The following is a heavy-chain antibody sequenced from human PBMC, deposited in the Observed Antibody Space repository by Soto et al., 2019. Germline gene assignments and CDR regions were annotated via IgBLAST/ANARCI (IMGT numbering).Heavy chain of an antibody. V-gene: IGHV3-30*03. CDR1: GFGFNFLG. CDR2: ISGDASRI. CDR3: ARDRDAGWFVMDV. J-gene: IGHJ6*02. D-gene: IGHD3-10*01. Sequence: QVQLVESGGGVVQPGTSLRLSCVASGFGFNFLGIHWVRQAPGKGLEWVAGISGDASRIYYADDLKGRVTISRVNSENTLYLQMNSLRPEDTALYYCARDRDAGWFVMDVWGQGTTVTV.